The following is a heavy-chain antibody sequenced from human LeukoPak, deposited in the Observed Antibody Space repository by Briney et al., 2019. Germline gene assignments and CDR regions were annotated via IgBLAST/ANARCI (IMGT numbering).Heavy chain of an antibody. J-gene: IGHJ4*02. D-gene: IGHD2-2*01. Sequence: ASVKVSCKASGYTFTSYAMNWVRQAPGQGLDWMGWINTNTGNPTYDQGFTGRFVFFLDTSVSTAYLQISSLKAEDTAVYYCARDYNGVVPAAIIRYFDYWGQGTLVTVSS. CDR3: ARDYNGVVPAAIIRYFDY. V-gene: IGHV7-4-1*02. CDR1: GYTFTSYA. CDR2: INTNTGNP.